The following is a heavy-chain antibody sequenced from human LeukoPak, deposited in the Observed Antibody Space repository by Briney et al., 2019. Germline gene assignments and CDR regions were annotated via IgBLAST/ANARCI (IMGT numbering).Heavy chain of an antibody. V-gene: IGHV1-2*06. J-gene: IGHJ4*02. CDR3: AREPYSSSWRSEAD. CDR1: GYTFTGYY. CDR2: INPNSGGT. D-gene: IGHD6-13*01. Sequence: GASVKVSCKASGYTFTGYYMHWVRQAPGQGLEWMGRINPNSGGTNYAQKFQGRVTMTRDTSISTAYMELSRLRSDDTAVYYRAREPYSSSWRSEADWGQGTLVTVSS.